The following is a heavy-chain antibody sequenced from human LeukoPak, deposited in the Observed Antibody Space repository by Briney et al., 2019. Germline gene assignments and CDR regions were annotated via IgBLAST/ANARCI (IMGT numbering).Heavy chain of an antibody. J-gene: IGHJ4*02. CDR2: IKQDGSEK. CDR3: ARGTHSRSWFFDY. Sequence: GGSLRLSCAASGFTFSSYWVSWVRQAPGKGLEWVANIKQDGSEKYYVDSVKGRFTISRDNAKNSLCLQMNSLRAEDTAVYYCARGTHSRSWFFDYWGQGTLVTVYS. V-gene: IGHV3-7*01. D-gene: IGHD6-13*01. CDR1: GFTFSSYW.